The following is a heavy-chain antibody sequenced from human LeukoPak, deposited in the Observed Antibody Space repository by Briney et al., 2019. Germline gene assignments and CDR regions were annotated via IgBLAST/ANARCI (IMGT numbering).Heavy chain of an antibody. D-gene: IGHD3-9*01. J-gene: IGHJ5*02. CDR2: ISGSGGST. V-gene: IGHV3-23*01. CDR3: AKWARHYDILTGSNWFDP. Sequence: ARGSLRLSCAASGFTFSSYAMSWVRQAPGKGLEWVSAISGSGGSTYYADSVKGRFTISRDNSKNMLNLQMNSLRAEDTAIYYCAKWARHYDILTGSNWFDPWGQGTLVTVSS. CDR1: GFTFSSYA.